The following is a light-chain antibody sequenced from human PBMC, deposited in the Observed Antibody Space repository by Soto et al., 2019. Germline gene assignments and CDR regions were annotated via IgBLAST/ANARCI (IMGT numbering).Light chain of an antibody. J-gene: IGKJ1*01. CDR2: KAS. V-gene: IGKV1-5*03. Sequence: DIQMTQSPSTLSAFVGDRVTITCRASRSIDTLLAWFQQKPGKAPEILIYKASSLESGIPSRFSGSGSGTDFTLTISSLQPEDFAVYYCQQRSNWPRTFGQGTKVDIK. CDR3: QQRSNWPRT. CDR1: RSIDTL.